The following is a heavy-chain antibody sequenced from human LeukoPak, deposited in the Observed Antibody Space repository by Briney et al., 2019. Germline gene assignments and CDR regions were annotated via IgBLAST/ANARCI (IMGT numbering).Heavy chain of an antibody. D-gene: IGHD6-19*01. V-gene: IGHV4-38-2*02. Sequence: SETLSLTCSVSGYSIKSVFFWGWIRQPPGKGLEWVGSIHDNDNTHYDPSLKGRVTIFVDTSKNQCSLSMRSVTAADSAVYYCATGGNIAVAGVLHWGQGALVTVSS. CDR1: GYSIKSVFF. CDR3: ATGGNIAVAGVLH. J-gene: IGHJ4*02. CDR2: IHDNDNT.